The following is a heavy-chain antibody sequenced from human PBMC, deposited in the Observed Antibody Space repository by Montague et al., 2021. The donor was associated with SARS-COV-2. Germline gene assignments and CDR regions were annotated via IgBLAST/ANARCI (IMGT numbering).Heavy chain of an antibody. CDR1: GFTFSSYG. CDR2: IWYDGSNK. D-gene: IGHD4-17*01. CDR3: AREGSFGDYGRAFDY. J-gene: IGHJ4*02. Sequence: SLRLSCAASGFTFSSYGMHLVRQAPGKGLEWVAVIWYDGSNKYYADSVKGRFTISRDNSKNTLYLQMNSLRAEDTAVYYCAREGSFGDYGRAFDYWGQGTLVTVSS. V-gene: IGHV3-33*08.